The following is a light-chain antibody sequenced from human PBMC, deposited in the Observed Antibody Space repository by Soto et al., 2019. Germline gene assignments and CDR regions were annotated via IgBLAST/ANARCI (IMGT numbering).Light chain of an antibody. V-gene: IGLV2-8*01. CDR3: SSFAVNKRVL. Sequence: QSALSQPPSASGSPGQSVTISCTGTSSDIGAFTFVSWYQQHPGRAPRLIIYEVTKRPSGVPDRFSGSKSGNTASLTVSGLHIDDEADYFCSSFAVNKRVLFGGGTKLTVL. J-gene: IGLJ2*01. CDR1: SSDIGAFTF. CDR2: EVT.